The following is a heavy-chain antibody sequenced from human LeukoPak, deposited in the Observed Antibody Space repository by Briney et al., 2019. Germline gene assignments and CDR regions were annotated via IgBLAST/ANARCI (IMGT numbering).Heavy chain of an antibody. CDR3: AKEADGYNSYFDY. V-gene: IGHV3-23*01. J-gene: IGHJ4*02. CDR1: GFTFSTYA. Sequence: GGSLRLSCAASGFTFSTYAMTWVRQAPGKGLEWVSSLSGSGHSTYYADSVKGRFTISRDNSKNTLYLQMSSLRAEDTAVYYCAKEADGYNSYFDYWGQGTLVTVS. D-gene: IGHD5-24*01. CDR2: LSGSGHST.